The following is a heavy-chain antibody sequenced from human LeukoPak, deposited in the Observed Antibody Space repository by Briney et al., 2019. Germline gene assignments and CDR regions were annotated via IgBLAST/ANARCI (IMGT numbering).Heavy chain of an antibody. V-gene: IGHV4-61*02. D-gene: IGHD2-15*01. J-gene: IGHJ4*02. CDR3: ARGLYCSGGSCYFDY. CDR2: IYTSGST. CDR1: GGSISSGSYY. Sequence: PSETLSLTCTVSGGSISSGSYYWSWIRQPAWKGLEWIGRIYTSGSTNYNPSLKSRVTISVDTSKNQFSLKLSSVTAADTAVYYCARGLYCSGGSCYFDYWGQGTLVTVSS.